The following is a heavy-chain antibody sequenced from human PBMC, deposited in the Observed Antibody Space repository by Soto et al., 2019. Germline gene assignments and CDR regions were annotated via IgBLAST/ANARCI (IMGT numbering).Heavy chain of an antibody. V-gene: IGHV3-64*01. J-gene: IGHJ3*02. CDR3: TKEIFTGSGAAFDI. Sequence: GGSLRLSCAATGFTFSTYAMHWVRQAPGKGLEDVAAITSKGDSTYYENSVKGRFTISRDNAKNSLYLQINTLRAEDTAIYYRTKEIFTGSGAAFDIWGQGTMVTVSS. D-gene: IGHD6-19*01. CDR2: ITSKGDST. CDR1: GFTFSTYA.